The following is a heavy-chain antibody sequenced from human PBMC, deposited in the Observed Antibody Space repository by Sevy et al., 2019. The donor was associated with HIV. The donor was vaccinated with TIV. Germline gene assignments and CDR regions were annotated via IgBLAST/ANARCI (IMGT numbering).Heavy chain of an antibody. CDR1: GGSISSGGYY. Sequence: SETLSLTCTVSGGSISSGGYYWSWIRQHPGKSLEWIGYIYYSGRTYYNPSLKSRVTISVDTSKNQFSLKLSSVTAAETAEYYCARVRGGDKDGGKTYYFDYWGQGTLVTVSS. CDR3: ARVRGGDKDGGKTYYFDY. D-gene: IGHD2-15*01. V-gene: IGHV4-31*03. J-gene: IGHJ4*02. CDR2: IYYSGRT.